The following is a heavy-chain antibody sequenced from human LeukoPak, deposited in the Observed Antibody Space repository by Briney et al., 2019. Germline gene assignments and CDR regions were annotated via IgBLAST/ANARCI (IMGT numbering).Heavy chain of an antibody. D-gene: IGHD5-24*01. CDR2: IDTSGRDT. J-gene: IGHJ4*02. Sequence: GGSLRLSCVACGLSFRGTSMNWCRQPPEKGLEWVSSIDTSGRDTYYAGSVKGRFTISRDNAKNSLYLQMNSLRAEDTAVYYCPRQLMPRQDLDYWGQGTLVTVSS. CDR3: PRQLMPRQDLDY. V-gene: IGHV3-21*01. CDR1: GLSFRGTS.